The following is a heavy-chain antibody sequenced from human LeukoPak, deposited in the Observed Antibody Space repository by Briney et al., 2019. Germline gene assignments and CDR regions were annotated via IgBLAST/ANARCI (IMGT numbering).Heavy chain of an antibody. D-gene: IGHD6-6*01. CDR2: IKQDGSEK. V-gene: IGHV3-7*05. CDR3: ARGRASSSPDDAFDI. J-gene: IGHJ3*02. Sequence: PGGSLRLSCAASGFTFSSYWMSWVRQAPGKGLEWVANIKQDGSEKYYVDSVKGRFTISRDNAKNSLYLQMNSLRAEDTAVYHCARGRASSSPDDAFDIWGQGTMVTVSS. CDR1: GFTFSSYW.